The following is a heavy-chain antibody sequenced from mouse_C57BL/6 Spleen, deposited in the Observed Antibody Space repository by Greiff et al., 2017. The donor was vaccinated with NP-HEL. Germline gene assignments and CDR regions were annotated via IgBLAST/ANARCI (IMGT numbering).Heavy chain of an antibody. CDR3: AQGVTTVVATDYAMDY. J-gene: IGHJ4*01. V-gene: IGHV1-39*01. D-gene: IGHD1-1*01. CDR2: INPNYGTT. Sequence: VHVKQSGPELVKPGASVKISCKASGYSFTDYNMNWVKQSNGKSLEWIGVINPNYGTTSYNQKFKGKATLTVDQSSSTAYMQLNSLTSEDSAVYYCAQGVTTVVATDYAMDYWGQGTSVTVSS. CDR1: GYSFTDYN.